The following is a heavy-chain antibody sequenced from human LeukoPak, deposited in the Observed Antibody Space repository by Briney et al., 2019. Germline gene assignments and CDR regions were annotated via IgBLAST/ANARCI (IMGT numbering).Heavy chain of an antibody. CDR1: GFTFSSYA. Sequence: PGGSLRLSCAASGFTFSSYAMSWVRQAPGKGLEWVSAISGSGGSTYYADSVKGRFTISRDNSRNTLYLQMNSLRAEDTAVYYCANEGLPADISSWFDPWGQGTLVTVSS. CDR2: ISGSGGST. J-gene: IGHJ5*02. D-gene: IGHD2-2*01. CDR3: ANEGLPADISSWFDP. V-gene: IGHV3-23*01.